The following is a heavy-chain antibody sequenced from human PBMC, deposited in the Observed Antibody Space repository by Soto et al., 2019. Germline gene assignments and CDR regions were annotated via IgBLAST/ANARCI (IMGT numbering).Heavy chain of an antibody. V-gene: IGHV3-48*03. CDR1: GFTFSSYE. J-gene: IGHJ4*02. CDR3: AGGGGGLVDY. D-gene: IGHD3-16*01. CDR2: ISSSGSDI. Sequence: EVQLVESGGGLVQPGGSLRLSCVASGFTFSSYEMNWVRQAPGKGLEWVSYISSSGSDIYYADSVKGRFTISRDNAKNSLYLQMNSRRAEDTAVFYWAGGGGGLVDYWGQGTLVTVSS.